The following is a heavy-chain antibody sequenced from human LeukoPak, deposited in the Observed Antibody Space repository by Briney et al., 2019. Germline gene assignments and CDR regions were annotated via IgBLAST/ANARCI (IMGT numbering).Heavy chain of an antibody. J-gene: IGHJ3*02. Sequence: SETLSLTCTVSGGSISSYYWSWIRQPPGKGLEWIGYIYYSGSTNYNPSLKSRVTIPVDTSKDQFSLKLSSVTAADTAVYYCARGPPEDAFDIWGQGTMVTVSS. D-gene: IGHD1-14*01. CDR3: ARGPPEDAFDI. CDR1: GGSISSYY. CDR2: IYYSGST. V-gene: IGHV4-59*01.